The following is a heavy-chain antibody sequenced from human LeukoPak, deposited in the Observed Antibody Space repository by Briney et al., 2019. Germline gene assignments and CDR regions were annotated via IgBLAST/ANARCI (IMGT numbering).Heavy chain of an antibody. J-gene: IGHJ4*02. Sequence: PSETLSLTCTVSGGSISDYYWSWIRQPPGKGLEWIGYIYYSVSTNYNPSLKSRISISVDTSKSQFSLKLSSVTAADTAVYYCARHRSSGTYPLDYWGQGTLVTVSS. CDR2: IYYSVST. CDR3: ARHRSSGTYPLDY. CDR1: GGSISDYY. D-gene: IGHD1-26*01. V-gene: IGHV4-59*08.